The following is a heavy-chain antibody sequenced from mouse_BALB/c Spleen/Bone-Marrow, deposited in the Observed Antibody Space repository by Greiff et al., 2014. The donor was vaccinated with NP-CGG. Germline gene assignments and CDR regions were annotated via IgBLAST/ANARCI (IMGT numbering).Heavy chain of an antibody. CDR1: GFNIKDTF. D-gene: IGHD2-3*01. Sequence: EVQLVESGADLVKPGASVKLSCTTSGFNIKDTFMHWVKQRPEQGLEWIGRIDPASSNTKYDPKFQGKATITADTSSNKVSLQLSGLTSEDTAVYYCAHDAPFTYWGQGTLVTVSA. J-gene: IGHJ3*01. CDR3: AHDAPFTY. V-gene: IGHV14-3*02. CDR2: IDPASSNT.